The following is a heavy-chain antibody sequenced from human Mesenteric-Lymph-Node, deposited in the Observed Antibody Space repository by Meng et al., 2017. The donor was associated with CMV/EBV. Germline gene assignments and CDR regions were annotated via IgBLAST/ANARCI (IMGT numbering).Heavy chain of an antibody. D-gene: IGHD3-10*01. CDR2: INPNNGAT. CDR3: ARGSGSGTLHYFDY. Sequence: ASGYPFPAYYMHWVRQAPGQGLEWMGRINPNNGATNFAQKFQGRVTMTSDTSISTVYMDLSSPRSDDTAVYYCARGSGSGTLHYFDYWGQGTLVTVSS. J-gene: IGHJ4*02. V-gene: IGHV1-2*06. CDR1: GYPFPAYY.